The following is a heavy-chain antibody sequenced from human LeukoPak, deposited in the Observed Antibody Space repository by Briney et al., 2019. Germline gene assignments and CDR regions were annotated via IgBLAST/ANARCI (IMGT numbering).Heavy chain of an antibody. CDR3: ASSRGWPARSIDY. CDR1: GFTFSSYS. Sequence: GGSLRLSCAASGFTFSSYSMNWVRQAPGKGLEWVSSISSSSSYIYYADSVKGRFTISRDNAKNSLYLQMNSLRAEDTAVYYCASSRGWPARSIDYWGQGTLVTVSS. D-gene: IGHD6-19*01. V-gene: IGHV3-21*01. J-gene: IGHJ4*02. CDR2: ISSSSSYI.